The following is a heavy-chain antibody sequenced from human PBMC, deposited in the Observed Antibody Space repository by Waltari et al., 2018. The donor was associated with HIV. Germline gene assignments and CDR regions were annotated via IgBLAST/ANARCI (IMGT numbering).Heavy chain of an antibody. CDR1: GYSFTSYW. Sequence: EVQLVQSGAEVKKPGESLKISCKGSGYSFTSYWIGWVRQMPGKGRGWVGFIYPGESETRYSPTFQGQVTISADKSISTAYRQWSSLKASDTAMYYCARHRGSGYDRNYYYYGMDVWGQGTTVTVSS. J-gene: IGHJ6*02. CDR3: ARHRGSGYDRNYYYYGMDV. V-gene: IGHV5-51*01. D-gene: IGHD5-12*01. CDR2: IYPGESET.